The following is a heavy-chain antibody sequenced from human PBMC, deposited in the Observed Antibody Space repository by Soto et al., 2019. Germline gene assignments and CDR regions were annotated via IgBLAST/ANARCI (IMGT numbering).Heavy chain of an antibody. CDR3: VTTKSDFWSGFPGGLDY. CDR1: GFTFSTYA. CDR2: ISSTGGAT. V-gene: IGHV3-64D*08. J-gene: IGHJ4*02. D-gene: IGHD3-3*01. Sequence: EVQLVESGGGLVQPGGSLRLSCSASGFTFSTYAMHWVRQAPGKGLEYVSSISSTGGATYYGDSVKGRFTISRDNSKNTLYLGMSSLRVEDTAVYYCVTTKSDFWSGFPGGLDYWGQGTLVSVSS.